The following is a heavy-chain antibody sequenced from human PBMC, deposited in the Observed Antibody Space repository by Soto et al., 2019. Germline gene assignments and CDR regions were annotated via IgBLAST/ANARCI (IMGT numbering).Heavy chain of an antibody. Sequence: ASVKVSCKASGYIFTGYHIHWVRQAPGRGLEWMGWINPNSGDTEYAQNFQGRVTMTRDTSFNLVYMEMSGLMSDDTAVYYCARDARSTRGFDEMDIWGQGTTVTFSS. D-gene: IGHD3-9*01. CDR1: GYIFTGYH. J-gene: IGHJ6*02. CDR3: ARDARSTRGFDEMDI. CDR2: INPNSGDT. V-gene: IGHV1-2*02.